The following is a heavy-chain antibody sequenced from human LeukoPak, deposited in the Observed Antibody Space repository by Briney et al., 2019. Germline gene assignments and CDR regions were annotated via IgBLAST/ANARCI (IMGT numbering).Heavy chain of an antibody. CDR1: GFTFSYYA. CDR2: TRNKANSYTT. V-gene: IGHV3-72*01. CDR3: ARVARWFGDPVGAFDI. J-gene: IGHJ3*02. D-gene: IGHD3-10*01. Sequence: GGSLRLSCAASGFTFSYYAMSWVRQAPGKGLEWVGRTRNKANSYTTEYAASVKGRFTISRDDSKNSLYLQMNSLKTEDTAVYYCARVARWFGDPVGAFDIWGQGTMVTVSS.